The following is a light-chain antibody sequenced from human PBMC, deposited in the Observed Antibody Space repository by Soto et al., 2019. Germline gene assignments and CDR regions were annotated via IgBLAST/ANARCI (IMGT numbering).Light chain of an antibody. Sequence: EIMLTQSPGTLSLSPGERATLSCRASQIISSSYLAWYQQKPGQAPRLLIYGASSRATAIPDRFSGSGSGTDFTLTISRLEPEDFAVYYCQQYGSSPNTFGQGTKLEIK. V-gene: IGKV3-20*01. CDR3: QQYGSSPNT. CDR2: GAS. CDR1: QIISSSY. J-gene: IGKJ2*01.